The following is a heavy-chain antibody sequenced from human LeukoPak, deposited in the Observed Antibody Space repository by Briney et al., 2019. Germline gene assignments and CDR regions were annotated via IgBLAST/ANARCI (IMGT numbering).Heavy chain of an antibody. CDR2: MNPNSGNT. D-gene: IGHD3-10*01. CDR1: GYTFTSYD. CDR3: ARHHLWSGTYYYGMDV. Sequence: ASVKVSCKASGYTFTSYDINWVRQATGQGLEWMGWMNPNSGNTGYAQKFQGRVTMTRNTSISTAYMELSSLRSEDTAVYYCARHHLWSGTYYYGMDVWGQGTTVTVSS. J-gene: IGHJ6*02. V-gene: IGHV1-8*01.